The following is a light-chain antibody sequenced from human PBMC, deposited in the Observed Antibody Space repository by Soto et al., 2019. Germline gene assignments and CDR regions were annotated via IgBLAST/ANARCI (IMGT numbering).Light chain of an antibody. J-gene: IGKJ2*01. CDR3: QQYYNTPYT. Sequence: DIVMTQSPDFLAVSLGERATITCKSSQSVLYRSSNKSYLAWYQQRPGQPPRLLLYWASTRESGVPDRFVGSGSGTEFPLNISSLQAGDEAIYHCQQYYNTPYTFGQGTTLEIK. CDR1: QSVLYRSSNKSY. CDR2: WAS. V-gene: IGKV4-1*01.